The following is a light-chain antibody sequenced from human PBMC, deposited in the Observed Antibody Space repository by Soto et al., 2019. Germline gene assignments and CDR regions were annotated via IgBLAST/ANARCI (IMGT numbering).Light chain of an antibody. CDR1: QTIYSN. Sequence: IVMTQSPGTLSVSPGERATLSCMAGQTIYSNVAWYQQRPGQAPRLLIYRASTRATGVPARFSGSGSGTEFTLTISSLQSEDFALYYCQQYSQWPLYTFGQGTKVDIK. V-gene: IGKV3-15*01. CDR2: RAS. J-gene: IGKJ2*01. CDR3: QQYSQWPLYT.